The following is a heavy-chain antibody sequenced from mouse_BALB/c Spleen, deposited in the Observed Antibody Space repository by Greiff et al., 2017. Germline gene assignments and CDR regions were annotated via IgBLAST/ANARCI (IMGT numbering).Heavy chain of an antibody. D-gene: IGHD2-3*01. CDR3: ARGSSDGPFAY. V-gene: IGHV5-6-5*01. CDR2: ISSGGST. Sequence: DVMLVESGGGLVKPGGSLKLSCAASGFTFSSYAMSWVRQTPEKRLEWVASISSGGSTYYPDSVKGRFTISRDNARNILYLQMSSLRSEDTAMYYCARGSSDGPFAYWGQGTLVTVSA. CDR1: GFTFSSYA. J-gene: IGHJ3*01.